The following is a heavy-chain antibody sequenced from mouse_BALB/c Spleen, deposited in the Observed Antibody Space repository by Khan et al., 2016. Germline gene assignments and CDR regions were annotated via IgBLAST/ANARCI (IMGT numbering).Heavy chain of an antibody. D-gene: IGHD1-1*01. CDR1: GYTFTSYW. Sequence: VKLLESGAELAKPGASVKMSCKASGYTFTSYWMHWVKQRPGQGLEWIGYINPSTGYTEYNQKFKDKATLTADKSSSTAYMQLSSLTSEDSAVYYCAIYYYGSSYFDYWGQGTTLTVSS. J-gene: IGHJ2*01. CDR2: INPSTGYT. CDR3: AIYYYGSSYFDY. V-gene: IGHV1-7*01.